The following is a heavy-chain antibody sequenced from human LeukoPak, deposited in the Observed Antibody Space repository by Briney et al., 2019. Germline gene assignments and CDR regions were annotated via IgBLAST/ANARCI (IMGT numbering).Heavy chain of an antibody. CDR1: GFTFSSFA. Sequence: GVSLRLSCAVSGFTFSSFAMRWVRRAPGEGLVWVSVISDSGGTTFYADSVKGRFTISRDNSKNTLYLQMSSLRAEDTAVYYCAKEASGYGYYFDYWGQGTLVTVSS. V-gene: IGHV3-23*01. D-gene: IGHD3-10*01. CDR2: ISDSGGTT. J-gene: IGHJ4*02. CDR3: AKEASGYGYYFDY.